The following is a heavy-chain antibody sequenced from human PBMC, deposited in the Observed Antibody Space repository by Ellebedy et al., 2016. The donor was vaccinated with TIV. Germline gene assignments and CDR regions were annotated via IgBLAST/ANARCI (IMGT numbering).Heavy chain of an antibody. J-gene: IGHJ3*02. V-gene: IGHV4-39*07. D-gene: IGHD5-12*01. CDR2: IYYSRST. CDR1: GGSISSSSYY. CDR3: ARFVRATKAFDI. Sequence: MPSGTLSLTCTVSGGSISSSSYYWGWIRLPPGKGLEWIGNIYYSRSTYYNPSLQSRVTISVATSKNQFSLRLNAVTAADTAVYYCARFVRATKAFDIWGQGTMVTVSS.